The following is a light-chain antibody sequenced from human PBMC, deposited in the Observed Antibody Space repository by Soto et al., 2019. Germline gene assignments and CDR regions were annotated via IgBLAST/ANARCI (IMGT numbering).Light chain of an antibody. Sequence: QSVLTQPPSVSGAPGQRVTISCTGSSYNSGAGYDVHWYQQLPGTAPKLLIYGNSNRPSGVPDRFSGSKSGTSASLAITGLQAEDEADYYCQSYDSSLSGWVFGGGTKLTVL. CDR3: QSYDSSLSGWV. CDR1: SYNSGAGYD. CDR2: GNS. J-gene: IGLJ3*02. V-gene: IGLV1-40*01.